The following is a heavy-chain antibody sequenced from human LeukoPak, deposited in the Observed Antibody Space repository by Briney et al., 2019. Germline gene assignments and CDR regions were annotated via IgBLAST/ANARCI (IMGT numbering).Heavy chain of an antibody. J-gene: IGHJ4*02. CDR3: AKRPMVELRRYFDY. Sequence: PGGSLGLSCAASGFTFSSYSMNWVRQAPGKGLEWVSYISSSSTIYYADSVKGRFTISRDNAKNSLYLQMNSLRAEDTAVYYCAKRPMVELRRYFDYWGQGTLVTVSS. V-gene: IGHV3-48*01. CDR2: ISSSSTI. D-gene: IGHD1-7*01. CDR1: GFTFSSYS.